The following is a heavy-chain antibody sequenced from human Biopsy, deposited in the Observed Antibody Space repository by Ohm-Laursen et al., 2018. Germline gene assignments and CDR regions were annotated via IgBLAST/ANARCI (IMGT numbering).Heavy chain of an antibody. V-gene: IGHV1-69*01. D-gene: IGHD1-26*01. CDR2: IIPMFGTA. CDR3: ARGPHSGSHSCFDY. CDR1: GGTLINYA. Sequence: SSVKVSCKASGGTLINYAISWGRQAPGQGLEWMGGIIPMFGTANYAQMFQGRVTISADESTSTSYMELSSLTTEDTAIYYCARGPHSGSHSCFDYWGRGTLVTVSS. J-gene: IGHJ4*02.